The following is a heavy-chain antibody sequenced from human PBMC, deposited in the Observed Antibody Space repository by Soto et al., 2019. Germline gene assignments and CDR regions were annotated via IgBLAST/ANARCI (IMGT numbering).Heavy chain of an antibody. Sequence: QVQLQESGPGLVKPSQTLSLTCTVSGGSISSGGYYWSWIRQHPGKGLEWIGYIYYSGSTYYNPSXXSXVTXSVDPSKNQSSLKLSSVTAADTAVYYCAREGDYGTWGQGTMVTVSS. CDR2: IYYSGST. CDR3: AREGDYGT. CDR1: GGSISSGGYY. D-gene: IGHD4-17*01. V-gene: IGHV4-31*01. J-gene: IGHJ3*01.